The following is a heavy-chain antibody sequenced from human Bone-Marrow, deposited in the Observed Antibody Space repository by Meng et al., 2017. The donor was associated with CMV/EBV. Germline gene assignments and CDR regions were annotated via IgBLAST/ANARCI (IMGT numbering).Heavy chain of an antibody. Sequence: SETLSLTCTVSGGSISSYYWSWIRQPPGKGLEWIGYIYYSGSTNYNPSLKSRVTISVDTSKNQFSLKLSSVTAADTAVYYCARDSSSSSYYYYYGMDVWAQGTTVTVSS. V-gene: IGHV4-59*01. CDR3: ARDSSSSSYYYYYGMDV. D-gene: IGHD6-6*01. J-gene: IGHJ6*02. CDR2: IYYSGST. CDR1: GGSISSYY.